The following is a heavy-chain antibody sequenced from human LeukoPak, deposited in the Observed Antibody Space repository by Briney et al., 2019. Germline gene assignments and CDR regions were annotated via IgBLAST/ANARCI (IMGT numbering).Heavy chain of an antibody. V-gene: IGHV4-59*11. D-gene: IGHD2-15*01. Sequence: SETLSLTCTVSGGSISSHYWTWIRQSPAKGLEWIGDISNSGSTSYNPSLKSRVTISIDTSKNQFSLKLSSVTAADTSVYYCGRDALVGYFSYYSMDVWGKGTTVTVSS. J-gene: IGHJ6*03. CDR2: ISNSGST. CDR1: GGSISSHY. CDR3: GRDALVGYFSYYSMDV.